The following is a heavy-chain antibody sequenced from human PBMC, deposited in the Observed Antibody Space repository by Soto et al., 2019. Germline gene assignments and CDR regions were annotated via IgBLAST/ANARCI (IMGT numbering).Heavy chain of an antibody. J-gene: IGHJ5*02. Sequence: GASVKVSFKTSGYTFTSYAMHWVRQAPGQRLEWMGWINAGNGNTKYSQKFQGRVTITRDTSASTTYMELSSLRSEDTAVYYCAREGSTNWHNWFDPWGQGTLVTVSS. CDR1: GYTFTSYA. CDR2: INAGNGNT. V-gene: IGHV1-3*01. CDR3: AREGSTNWHNWFDP. D-gene: IGHD6-13*01.